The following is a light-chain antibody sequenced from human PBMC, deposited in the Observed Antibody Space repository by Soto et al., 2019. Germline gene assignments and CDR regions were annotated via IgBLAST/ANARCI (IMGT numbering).Light chain of an antibody. CDR3: LHYYTYPLT. V-gene: IGKV1-5*01. CDR1: QRIGSW. Sequence: DIQMTQSPSTLSASVGDRVSITCRASQRIGSWLAWYQQKPGKVPKLLIYDASTLTSGVPSRFSGSGSGTEFTLSITSLQPDDFATYCCLHYYTYPLTFGQGTKVEMK. J-gene: IGKJ1*01. CDR2: DAS.